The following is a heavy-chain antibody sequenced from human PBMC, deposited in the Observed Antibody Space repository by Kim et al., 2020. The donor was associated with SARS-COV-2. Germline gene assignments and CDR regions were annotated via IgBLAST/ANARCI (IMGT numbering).Heavy chain of an antibody. CDR2: INHSGST. Sequence: SETLSLTCAVYGGSFSGYYWSWIRQPPGKGLEWIGEINHSGSTNYNPSLKSRVTISVDTSKNQFSLKLSSVTAADTAVYYCARAPRWRCQDYWGQGTLVTVSS. V-gene: IGHV4-34*01. CDR3: ARAPRWRCQDY. CDR1: GGSFSGYY. J-gene: IGHJ4*02. D-gene: IGHD2-15*01.